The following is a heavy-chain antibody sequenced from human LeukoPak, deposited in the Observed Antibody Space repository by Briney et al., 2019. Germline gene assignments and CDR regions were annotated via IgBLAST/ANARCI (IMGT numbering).Heavy chain of an antibody. CDR1: GFTFSSHA. Sequence: GGSLRLSCVGSGFTFSSHAMSWVRQAPEKGLEWVSGIYESGQTTHYADSVKGRFSISRDNAKNSLYLQMNSLRAEDTAVYYCARGEGGDGYNYWGQGTLVTVSS. CDR3: ARGEGGDGYNY. V-gene: IGHV3-23*01. D-gene: IGHD5-24*01. J-gene: IGHJ4*02. CDR2: IYESGQTT.